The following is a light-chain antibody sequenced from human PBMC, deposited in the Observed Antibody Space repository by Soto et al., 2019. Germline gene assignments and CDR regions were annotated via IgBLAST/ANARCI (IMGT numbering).Light chain of an antibody. V-gene: IGLV2-14*01. CDR3: SSYTTSSTYV. J-gene: IGLJ1*01. CDR2: EVS. CDR1: STDVGARNL. Sequence: QSVLTQPASVSGSPGQSITISCTGTSTDVGARNLVSWYQQHPGKAPKIMIYEVSHRPSGVSNRFSGSKSGNTASLTISGLQAEDEADYYCSSYTTSSTYVFGTGTKLTVL.